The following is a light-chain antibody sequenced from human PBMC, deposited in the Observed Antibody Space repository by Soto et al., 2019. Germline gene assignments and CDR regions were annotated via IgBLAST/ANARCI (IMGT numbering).Light chain of an antibody. CDR2: GVS. J-gene: IGLJ1*01. CDR1: SSDVGAYKY. Sequence: QSVLTQPASVSGSPGQSITISCTGTSSDVGAYKYVPWYHQHPGKVPKLIIYGVSNRPSGVSNRFSGSKSGNTAFLTISGLQPEDEADYYCSSFTGTTTLDVFGTGTKVTVL. CDR3: SSFTGTTTLDV. V-gene: IGLV2-14*03.